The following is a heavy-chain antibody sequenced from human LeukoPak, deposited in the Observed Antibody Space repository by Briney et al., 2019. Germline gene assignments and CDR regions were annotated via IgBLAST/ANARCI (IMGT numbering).Heavy chain of an antibody. CDR2: IYDSGNT. CDR1: GVSMSSSPYY. V-gene: IGHV4-39*01. D-gene: IGHD2/OR15-2a*01. Sequence: SETLSLTCTVSGVSMSSSPYYWGWIRQPPGKGLEWIGTIYDSGNTNYNPSLRSRLTISVDTSRNQFSLKLSSVTAADTAVYYCARHDCDSSRCSVNWFDPWGQGTLVTVSS. CDR3: ARHDCDSSRCSVNWFDP. J-gene: IGHJ5*02.